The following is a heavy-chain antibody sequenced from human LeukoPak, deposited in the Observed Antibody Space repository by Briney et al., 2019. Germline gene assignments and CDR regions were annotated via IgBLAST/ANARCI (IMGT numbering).Heavy chain of an antibody. D-gene: IGHD2-15*01. Sequence: GGSLRLSCAASGFTFSSYAMHWVRQAPGKGLEWVAVISYDGSNKYYADSVKGRFTISGDNSKNTLYLQMNSLRAEDTAVYYCARDGSGCSGGSCYSGTFFDYWGQGTLVTVSS. CDR2: ISYDGSNK. J-gene: IGHJ4*02. CDR1: GFTFSSYA. CDR3: ARDGSGCSGGSCYSGTFFDY. V-gene: IGHV3-30*04.